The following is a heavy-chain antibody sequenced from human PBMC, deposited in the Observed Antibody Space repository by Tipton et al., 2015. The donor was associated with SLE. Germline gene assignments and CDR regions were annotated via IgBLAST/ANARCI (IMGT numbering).Heavy chain of an antibody. CDR3: ANFQRFPMYAFAY. CDR1: GFTFSSYW. J-gene: IGHJ3*01. CDR2: IKQDGSEK. D-gene: IGHD2/OR15-2a*01. V-gene: IGHV3-7*01. Sequence: GSLRLSCAASGFTFSSYWMSWVRQAPGKGLEWVANIKQDGSEKYRVDSVKGRFTISRDNAKNSLYLQMNSLRAEDTAVYYCANFQRFPMYAFAYWGHGTMVTVSS.